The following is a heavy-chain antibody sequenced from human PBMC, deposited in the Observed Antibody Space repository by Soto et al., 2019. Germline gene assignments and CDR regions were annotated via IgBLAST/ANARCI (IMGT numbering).Heavy chain of an antibody. CDR3: ARASSSSSAADY. CDR1: GESISSGGYY. V-gene: IGHV4-31*03. Sequence: QVQLQESGPGLVKPSQTLSLTCSVSGESISSGGYYWSWIRHHPGKGLEWIGYIYDSESAYYNPSLKSRVPXXMXSSKNHFAMRLSSETAADTAVYYCARASSSSSAADYWGQGTLATVSS. D-gene: IGHD6-6*01. CDR2: IYDSESA. J-gene: IGHJ4*02.